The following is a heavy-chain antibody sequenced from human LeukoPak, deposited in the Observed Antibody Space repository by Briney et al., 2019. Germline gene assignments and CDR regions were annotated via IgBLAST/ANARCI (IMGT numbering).Heavy chain of an antibody. CDR1: GYSFTSYW. D-gene: IGHD5-18*01. CDR3: ARRGYNYGYGFDY. Sequence: GESLKISCKGSGYSFTSYWIGWVRQMPGKGLEWMGIIYPGDSDTTYSPSFQGQVTISADKSISTAYLQWSSLKASDTAMYYCARRGYNYGYGFDYWGQGTLVTVSS. J-gene: IGHJ4*02. CDR2: IYPGDSDT. V-gene: IGHV5-51*01.